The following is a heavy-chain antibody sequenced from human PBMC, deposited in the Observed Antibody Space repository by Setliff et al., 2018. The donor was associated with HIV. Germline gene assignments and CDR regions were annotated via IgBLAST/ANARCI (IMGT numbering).Heavy chain of an antibody. V-gene: IGHV3-21*01. CDR1: GFTFSSYA. D-gene: IGHD1-7*01. CDR3: ARDGTTLLAAMDV. CDR2: ISGSGVNT. J-gene: IGHJ6*03. Sequence: SLRLSCAASGFTFSSYAMNWVRQAPGKGLEWVSSISGSGVNTYYADSVKGRFTISRDNAKSSLNLQMNSLSAEDTAVYYCARDGTTLLAAMDVWGKGTTVTVSS.